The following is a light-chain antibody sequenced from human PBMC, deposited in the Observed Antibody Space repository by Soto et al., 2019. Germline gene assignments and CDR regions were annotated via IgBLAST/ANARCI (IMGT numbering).Light chain of an antibody. V-gene: IGKV1-12*01. CDR1: QSISSW. CDR3: QQANSFPFT. Sequence: DIEMTQSPSTLSASVGDRLTITCRASQSISSWVAWYQQKPGKPPKLLISAASSLGSGVPSRFSGSGSGTDFTLTISSLQPEDFATYYCQQANSFPFTFGGGTKVDIK. CDR2: AAS. J-gene: IGKJ4*01.